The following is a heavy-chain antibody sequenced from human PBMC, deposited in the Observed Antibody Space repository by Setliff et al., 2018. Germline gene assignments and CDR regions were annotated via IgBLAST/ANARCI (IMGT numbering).Heavy chain of an antibody. CDR3: ARGIYYFDIMGDP. D-gene: IGHD3-22*01. J-gene: IGHJ5*02. CDR2: ISA. CDR1: GYIFSSYG. Sequence: ASVKVSCKASGYIFSSYGINWVRQAPGQGLEWMGWISAYARKFQGRVIMTTDTSTNTAYMELRSLRSDDTAVYYCARGIYYFDIMGDPWGQGTLVTVSS. V-gene: IGHV1-18*01.